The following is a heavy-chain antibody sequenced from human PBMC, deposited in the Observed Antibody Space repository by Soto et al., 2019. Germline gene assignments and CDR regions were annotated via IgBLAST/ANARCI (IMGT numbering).Heavy chain of an antibody. J-gene: IGHJ6*02. CDR1: GYSFTSYW. CDR3: ARWGKGIGQALRGEAAGTGYYYYYGMDI. CDR2: IYPGDSDT. D-gene: IGHD6-13*01. V-gene: IGHV5-51*01. Sequence: GESLKISCKGSGYSFTSYWIGWVRQMPGKGLEWMGIIYPGDSDTRYSPSFQGQVTISADKSISTAYLQWSSLKASDTAMYYCARWGKGIGQALRGEAAGTGYYYYYGMDIWGQGTTVTVSS.